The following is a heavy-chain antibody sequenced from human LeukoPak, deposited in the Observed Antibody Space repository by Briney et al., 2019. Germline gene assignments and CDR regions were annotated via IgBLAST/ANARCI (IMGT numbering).Heavy chain of an antibody. D-gene: IGHD3-9*01. CDR1: GGSFSGYY. CDR3: ARRRSPLRYFDWLQAGYYFDY. Sequence: SETLSLTCAAYGGSFSGYYWSWIRQPPGKGLEWIGEINHSGSTNYNPSLKSRVTISVDTSKNQFSLKLSSVTAADTAVYYCARRRSPLRYFDWLQAGYYFDYWGQGTLVTVSS. V-gene: IGHV4-34*01. J-gene: IGHJ4*02. CDR2: INHSGST.